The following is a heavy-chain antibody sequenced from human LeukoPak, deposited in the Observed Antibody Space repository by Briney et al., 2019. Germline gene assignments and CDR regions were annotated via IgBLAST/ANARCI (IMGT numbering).Heavy chain of an antibody. CDR3: ARGVPAAIAAY. Sequence: SETLSLTCTVSGGSINSYYWSWIRQPPGKGLEWIGYIYYSGSTNYNPSLKSRVTISVDTSKNQFSLKLSSVTAADTAVYYCARGVPAAIAAYWGQGTLVTVSS. J-gene: IGHJ4*02. V-gene: IGHV4-59*01. CDR1: GGSINSYY. D-gene: IGHD2-2*02. CDR2: IYYSGST.